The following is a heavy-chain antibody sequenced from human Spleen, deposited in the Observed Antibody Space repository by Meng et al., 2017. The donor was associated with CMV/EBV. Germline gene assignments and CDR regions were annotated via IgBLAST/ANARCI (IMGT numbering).Heavy chain of an antibody. J-gene: IGHJ6*02. Sequence: GGSLRLSCAASGFTFSSYAMSWVRQAPGKGLEWVGRIKSKTDGGTTDYAAPVKGRFTISRDDSKNTLYLQMNSLKTEDTAVYYCTTGVTIFGGYYYGMDGWGQGTTVTVSS. CDR3: TTGVTIFGGYYYGMDG. CDR1: GFTFSSYA. D-gene: IGHD3-3*01. V-gene: IGHV3-15*01. CDR2: IKSKTDGGTT.